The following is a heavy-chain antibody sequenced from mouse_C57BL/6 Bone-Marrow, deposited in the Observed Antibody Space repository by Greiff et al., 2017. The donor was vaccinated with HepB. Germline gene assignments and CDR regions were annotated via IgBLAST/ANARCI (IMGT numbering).Heavy chain of an antibody. CDR2: ISNLAYSI. CDR1: GFTFSDYG. D-gene: IGHD1-1*01. CDR3: ARQGYGSSYGWYFDV. V-gene: IGHV5-15*01. Sequence: EVQLVESGGGLVQPGGSLKLSCAASGFTFSDYGMAWVRQAPRKGPEWVAFISNLAYSIYYADTVTGRFTISGENAKNTLYLEMSSLRSEDTAMYYCARQGYGSSYGWYFDVWGTVTTVTVSS. J-gene: IGHJ1*03.